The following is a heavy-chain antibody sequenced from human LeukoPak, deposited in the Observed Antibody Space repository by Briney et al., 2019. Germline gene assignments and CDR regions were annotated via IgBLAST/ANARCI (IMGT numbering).Heavy chain of an antibody. V-gene: IGHV1-24*01. CDR1: GYTLTELS. D-gene: IGHD2-15*01. J-gene: IGHJ6*02. CDR3: ATVPCSGGSCYSEIGDYYYYYGMDV. CDR2: FDPEDGET. Sequence: ASVKVSCKVSGYTLTELSMHWVRQAPGKELEWMGGFDPEDGETIYAQKFQGRVTMTEDTSTDTAYMELSSLRSEDTAVYYCATVPCSGGSCYSEIGDYYYYYGMDVWGQGTTVTVSS.